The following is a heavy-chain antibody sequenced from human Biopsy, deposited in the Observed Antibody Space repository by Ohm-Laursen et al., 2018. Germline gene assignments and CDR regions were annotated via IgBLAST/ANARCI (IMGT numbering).Heavy chain of an antibody. J-gene: IGHJ6*02. Sequence: ASVKVSCNVSGFTFSSSAVQWVRQARGQRLEWIGWIVVGSGHTNYAQKFQERVTITRDMSTSTAYMELTSLRSEDTAVYYCAATSTLYYYYYAMDVWDQGTTITVSS. CDR2: IVVGSGHT. V-gene: IGHV1-58*01. CDR3: AATSTLYYYYYAMDV. CDR1: GFTFSSSA.